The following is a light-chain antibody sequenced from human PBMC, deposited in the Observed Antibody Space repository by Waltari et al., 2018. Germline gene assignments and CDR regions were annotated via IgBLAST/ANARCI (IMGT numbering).Light chain of an antibody. V-gene: IGKV1-16*01. Sequence: DIQMTQSPSLLSASVGDRVTITCRESQGINNYLTWFQQKPGKAPKSLIYGASSMQSEVPSRFSGSGSGTDFTLTITSLQPENFAAYYGHKYKSYPRTFGQGTRLEIK. J-gene: IGKJ5*01. CDR3: HKYKSYPRT. CDR1: QGINNY. CDR2: GAS.